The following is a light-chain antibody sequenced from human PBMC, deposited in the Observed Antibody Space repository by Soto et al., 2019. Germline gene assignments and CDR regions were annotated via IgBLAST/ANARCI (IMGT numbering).Light chain of an antibody. Sequence: DIQMTQSPSTLSASVGDRVPLTCRASQTIDSWLAWYQQRPGKPPNLLIYKASTLASGVPSRFSGSGSGTEFTLTINSLQPDDFATYYCQQYHIYSGTFGQGTKVDI. CDR3: QQYHIYSGT. CDR1: QTIDSW. V-gene: IGKV1-5*03. J-gene: IGKJ1*01. CDR2: KAS.